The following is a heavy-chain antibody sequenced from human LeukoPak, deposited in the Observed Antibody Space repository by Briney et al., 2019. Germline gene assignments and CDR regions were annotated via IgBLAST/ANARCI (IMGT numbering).Heavy chain of an antibody. J-gene: IGHJ4*02. Sequence: GGSLRLSCAVSGFTFSSYSMNWVRQAPGKGLEWVSSISSSSSYIYYADSVKGRFTISRDNAKSSLYLQMNSLRAEDTAVYYCARGVVRYFDYWGQGALVTVSS. CDR1: GFTFSSYS. CDR2: ISSSSSYI. V-gene: IGHV3-21*01. CDR3: ARGVVRYFDY. D-gene: IGHD3-9*01.